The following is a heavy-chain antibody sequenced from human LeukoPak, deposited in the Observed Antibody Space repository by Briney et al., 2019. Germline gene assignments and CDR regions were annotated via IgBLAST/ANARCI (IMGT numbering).Heavy chain of an antibody. CDR2: VYYSETP. J-gene: IGHJ3*02. Sequence: KPSEALSLTCTVSGIVMSSYYWSWIRKPPGKGLEWIGNVYYSETPNYNPSLISRVSISLDTSKKVFSLNLKSVTAADTAMYYCARGLGYCSSTICSHRFDIWGQGTMVAVSS. CDR1: GIVMSSYY. D-gene: IGHD2-2*03. CDR3: ARGLGYCSSTICSHRFDI. V-gene: IGHV4-59*01.